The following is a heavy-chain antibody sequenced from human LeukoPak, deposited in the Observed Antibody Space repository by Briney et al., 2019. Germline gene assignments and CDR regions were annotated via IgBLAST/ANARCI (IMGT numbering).Heavy chain of an antibody. CDR2: IKTDGSQI. Sequence: GGSLRLSCAASGFTFSNYAMSWVRQAPGKGLEWVANIKTDGSQIYYVDSVKGRFTISRDNAKNSLYLQMNSLRAEDTAVYYCARDLNWETYWGQGTLVSVSS. V-gene: IGHV3-7*01. CDR1: GFTFSNYA. CDR3: ARDLNWETY. D-gene: IGHD7-27*01. J-gene: IGHJ4*02.